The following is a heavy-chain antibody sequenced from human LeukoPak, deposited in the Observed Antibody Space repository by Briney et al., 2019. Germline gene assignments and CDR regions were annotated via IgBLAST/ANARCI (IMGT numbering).Heavy chain of an antibody. Sequence: GGSLRLSCAASGLTFSIYGMHWVRQAPGKGLEWVAVISYDGSNKYYADSVKGRFTISRDNSKNTLYLQMNSLRAEDTAVYYCAKDSFSGGWSVFDYWGQGTLVTVSS. D-gene: IGHD6-19*01. V-gene: IGHV3-30*18. J-gene: IGHJ4*02. CDR1: GLTFSIYG. CDR3: AKDSFSGGWSVFDY. CDR2: ISYDGSNK.